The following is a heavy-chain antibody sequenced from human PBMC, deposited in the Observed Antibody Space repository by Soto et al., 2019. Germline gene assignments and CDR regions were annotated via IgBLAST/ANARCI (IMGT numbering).Heavy chain of an antibody. V-gene: IGHV4-34*01. Sequence: SETLSLTCAVYGGSFSGYYWSWIRQPPGKGLEWIGEINDSGRTNYNPSLKSRVTISVDTSKNQFSLKLSSVTAADTGVYYCARPQKYSNGYHYFDYWGQGTLVTVSS. D-gene: IGHD5-18*01. CDR1: GGSFSGYY. CDR2: INDSGRT. CDR3: ARPQKYSNGYHYFDY. J-gene: IGHJ4*02.